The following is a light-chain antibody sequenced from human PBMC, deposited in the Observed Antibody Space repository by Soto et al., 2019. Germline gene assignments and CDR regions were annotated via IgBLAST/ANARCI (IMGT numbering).Light chain of an antibody. CDR2: GAS. CDR3: QQYHNWPPLT. CDR1: QSVSNY. Sequence: EIVMTQSPATLSVSPGERATLSCRASQSVSNYSAWYQQKPGQAPRLLIYGASTRATGIPARFSGGGSETDFTLTISSLQSEDFAVYYCQQYHNWPPLTFGGGTKVEIK. V-gene: IGKV3-15*01. J-gene: IGKJ4*01.